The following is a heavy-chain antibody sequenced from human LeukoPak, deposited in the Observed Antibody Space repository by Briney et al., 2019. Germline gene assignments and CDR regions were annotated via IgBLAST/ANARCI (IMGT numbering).Heavy chain of an antibody. J-gene: IGHJ4*02. CDR1: GGSISSYS. CDR2: ISTSGST. V-gene: IGHV4-4*07. Sequence: SETLSLTCTVSGGSISSYSWSWIRQPAGKGLEWIGRISTSGSTNYNPSLKSRVTMSVDTTKNQYSLMLRSVTGADTAVYYCAMQSISCSSLSYFDYWGQGTLVNVSS. D-gene: IGHD3-3*02. CDR3: AMQSISCSSLSYFDY.